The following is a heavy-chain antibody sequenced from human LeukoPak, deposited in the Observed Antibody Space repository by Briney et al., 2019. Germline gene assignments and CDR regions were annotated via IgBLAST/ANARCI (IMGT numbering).Heavy chain of an antibody. CDR1: GYSLSSGFY. D-gene: IGHD3-22*01. V-gene: IGHV4-38-2*02. Sequence: SETLSLTCNVSGYSLSSGFYWGWIRQPPGKGLEWIVSMYHSGNTIYNPSLKGRVTISIDTSKNHYSLKLRSVTAADTAVYYCARTLSDSSPVATWGQGTLVTVSS. J-gene: IGHJ4*02. CDR3: ARTLSDSSPVAT. CDR2: MYHSGNT.